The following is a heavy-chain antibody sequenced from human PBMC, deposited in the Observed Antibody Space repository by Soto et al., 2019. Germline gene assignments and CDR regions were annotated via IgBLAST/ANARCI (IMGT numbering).Heavy chain of an antibody. J-gene: IGHJ4*02. CDR1: GGSISSSSYY. CDR2: IYYSGST. V-gene: IGHV4-39*01. Sequence: PSETLSLTCTVSGGSISSSSYYWGWIRQPPGKGLEWIGSIYYSGSTYYNPSLKSRVTISVDTSKNQFSLKLSSVTAADTAVYYCARGSNYGSGSYRPIDYWGQGTLVTVSS. CDR3: ARGSNYGSGSYRPIDY. D-gene: IGHD3-10*01.